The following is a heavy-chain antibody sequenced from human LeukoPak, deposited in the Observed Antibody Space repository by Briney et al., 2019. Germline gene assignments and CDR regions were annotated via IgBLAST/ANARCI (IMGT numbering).Heavy chain of an antibody. V-gene: IGHV3-13*01. Sequence: PGGSLPLSCAASGFRFTNYDMHWARQPTGNGLQWVATIGTAGDTYYAGSVKGRFTISRENGKSSLYLQISSLRAGDTAVYYCVRGSTVTYNMDVWGQGTTVSVSS. CDR3: VRGSTVTYNMDV. D-gene: IGHD4-17*01. CDR1: GFRFTNYD. J-gene: IGHJ6*03. CDR2: IGTAGDT.